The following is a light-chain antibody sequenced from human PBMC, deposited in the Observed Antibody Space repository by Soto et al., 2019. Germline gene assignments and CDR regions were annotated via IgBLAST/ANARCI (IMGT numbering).Light chain of an antibody. CDR3: AAWGASLNGWV. CDR2: SND. J-gene: IGLJ3*02. CDR1: SSNIGRNT. Sequence: QSVLTQPPSASGSPGQRVTVSCSGSSSNIGRNTVNWYQQLPGTAPKLLIYSNDQRPSGVPDRFSGSKSGTSASLAISGLQSEDEADYYCAAWGASLNGWVFGGGTKLTV. V-gene: IGLV1-44*01.